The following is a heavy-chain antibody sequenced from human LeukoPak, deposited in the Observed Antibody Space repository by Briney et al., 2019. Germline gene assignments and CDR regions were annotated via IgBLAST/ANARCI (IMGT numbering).Heavy chain of an antibody. CDR2: IYHSGST. V-gene: IGHV4-59*01. CDR1: GGSISNYY. D-gene: IGHD5-18*01. CDR3: ARASGYTYGPDY. J-gene: IGHJ4*02. Sequence: SETLSLTCTVSGGSISNYYWSWIRQPPGKGLEWIGYIYHSGSTKSNPSLKSRVTISVDTSKNQFSLKVSSVTAADTAVYYCARASGYTYGPDYWGQGTLFTVSS.